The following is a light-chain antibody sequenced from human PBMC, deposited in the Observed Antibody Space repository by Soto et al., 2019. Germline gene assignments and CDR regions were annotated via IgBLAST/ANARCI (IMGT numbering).Light chain of an antibody. V-gene: IGKV1-13*02. J-gene: IGKJ4*01. CDR3: QNSTSFDLA. Sequence: AIQLTQSPSSLSASVGDRVSITCRASQGIGSALAWYQLKPGAAPALLIYDASTLESGVPSRFSGTRSGADFTLTISSLQPEDFATYYCQNSTSFDLAFGGGTKV. CDR2: DAS. CDR1: QGIGSA.